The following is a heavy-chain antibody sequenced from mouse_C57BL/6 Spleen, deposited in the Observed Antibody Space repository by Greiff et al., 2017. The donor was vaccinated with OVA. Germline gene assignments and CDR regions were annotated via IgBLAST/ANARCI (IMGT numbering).Heavy chain of an antibody. CDR3: LYGNCEYCDV. V-gene: IGHV1-82*01. CDR1: GYAFSSSW. Sequence: QVQLQQSGPELVKPGASVKISCKASGYAFSSSWMNWVKQRPGKGLEWIGRIYPGDGDTNYNGKFKGKATLTADKSSSTAYMQLSSLTSEDSAVYFCLYGNCEYCDVWGTGTTVTVSS. J-gene: IGHJ1*03. CDR2: IYPGDGDT. D-gene: IGHD2-1*01.